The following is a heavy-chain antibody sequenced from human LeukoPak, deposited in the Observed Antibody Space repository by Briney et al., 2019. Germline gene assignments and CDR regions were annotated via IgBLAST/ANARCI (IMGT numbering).Heavy chain of an antibody. J-gene: IGHJ5*02. Sequence: GGTLRLSCAGSGFTFSSYGMSWVRQAPGKGLEWVSAISGSGGSTYYADSVKGRFTISRDNSKNTLYLQMNSLRAEDTAVYYCARRYYDSSGYNWFDPWGQGTLVTVSS. CDR2: ISGSGGST. V-gene: IGHV3-23*01. D-gene: IGHD3-22*01. CDR1: GFTFSSYG. CDR3: ARRYYDSSGYNWFDP.